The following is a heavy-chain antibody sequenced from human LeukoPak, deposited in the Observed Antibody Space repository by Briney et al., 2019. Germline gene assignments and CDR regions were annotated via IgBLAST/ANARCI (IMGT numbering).Heavy chain of an antibody. D-gene: IGHD3-10*01. CDR3: ARGRSYYYGSGSYWGY. CDR1: GGSFSGYY. J-gene: IGHJ4*02. Sequence: PSETLSLTCAVYGGSFSGYYWSWIRQPPGKGLEWIGEINHSGSTNYNPSLKSRVTISVDTSKNQFSLKLSSVTAADTAVYYCARGRSYYYGSGSYWGYWGQGTLVTVSS. V-gene: IGHV4-34*01. CDR2: INHSGST.